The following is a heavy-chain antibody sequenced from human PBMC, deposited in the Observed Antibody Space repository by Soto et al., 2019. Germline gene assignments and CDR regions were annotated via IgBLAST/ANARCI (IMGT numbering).Heavy chain of an antibody. CDR3: ARAAGVAAGDYYYGMDV. J-gene: IGHJ6*02. CDR1: GYTFTGYY. Sequence: ASVKVSCKASGYTFTGYYMHWVRQAPGQGLEWMGWINPNSGGTNYAQKFQGRVTMTRDTSISTAYMELSRLRSDDTAVYYCARAAGVAAGDYYYGMDVWGQGTTVTVSS. CDR2: INPNSGGT. D-gene: IGHD6-13*01. V-gene: IGHV1-2*02.